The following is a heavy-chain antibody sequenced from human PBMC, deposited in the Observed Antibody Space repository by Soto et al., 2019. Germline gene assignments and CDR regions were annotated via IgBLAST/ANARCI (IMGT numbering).Heavy chain of an antibody. Sequence: PGESLKISCKGSGYTFTSYWIGWVRQMPGEGLEWMGVIYPSDSDIRYSPSFQGKVTISADKSITTAYLQWSSLKAADTAMYYCVRSGTSSGRFSDYWGQGTRVTFSS. CDR2: IYPSDSDI. CDR3: VRSGTSSGRFSDY. J-gene: IGHJ4*02. V-gene: IGHV5-51*01. D-gene: IGHD2-15*01. CDR1: GYTFTSYW.